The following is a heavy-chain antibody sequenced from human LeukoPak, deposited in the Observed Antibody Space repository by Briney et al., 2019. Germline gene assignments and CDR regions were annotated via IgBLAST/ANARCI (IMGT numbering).Heavy chain of an antibody. CDR3: ARDGMRSYYDSSGYYWFDP. D-gene: IGHD3-22*01. Sequence: GGSLRLSCAASGFTFSTYGFSWVRQAPGKGLEWVSRISGSGDTTNYADSVKGRFTISRDNAKNSLYLQMNSLRAEDTAVYYCARDGMRSYYDSSGYYWFDPWGQGTLVTVSS. CDR1: GFTFSTYG. J-gene: IGHJ5*02. CDR2: ISGSGDTT. V-gene: IGHV3-23*01.